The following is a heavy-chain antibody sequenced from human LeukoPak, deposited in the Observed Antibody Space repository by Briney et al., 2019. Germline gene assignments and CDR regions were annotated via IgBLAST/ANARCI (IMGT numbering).Heavy chain of an antibody. CDR1: GFTFSSYS. Sequence: GGSLRLSCAASGFTFSSYSMNWVRQAPGKGLEWVSSISSSSSYIYYADSVKGRFTISRDNAKNSLYLQMNSLRAEDTAVYYCARDISCSGGSCWDYWGQGTLVTVSS. J-gene: IGHJ4*02. D-gene: IGHD2-15*01. V-gene: IGHV3-21*01. CDR3: ARDISCSGGSCWDY. CDR2: ISSSSSYI.